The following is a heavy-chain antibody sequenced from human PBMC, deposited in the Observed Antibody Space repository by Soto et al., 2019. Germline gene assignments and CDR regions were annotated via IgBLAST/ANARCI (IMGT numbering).Heavy chain of an antibody. CDR1: GGSISSSSYY. D-gene: IGHD3-10*01. CDR2: IYYSGST. CDR3: ARREIWFGELFSPAFAY. V-gene: IGHV4-39*01. Sequence: PSETLSLTCTVSGGSISSSSYYWGWIRQPPGKGLEWIGSIYYSGSTYYNPSLKSRVTISVDTSKNQFSLKLSSVTAADTAVYYCARREIWFGELFSPAFAYWGQGTLVPVSS. J-gene: IGHJ4*02.